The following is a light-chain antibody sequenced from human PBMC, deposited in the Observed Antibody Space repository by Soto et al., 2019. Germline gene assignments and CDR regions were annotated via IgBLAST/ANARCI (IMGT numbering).Light chain of an antibody. J-gene: IGLJ3*02. Sequence: QSVLSQPPSASGTPGQRVTISCSGSSSNIGSNFVYWSQQLPGTAPKLLIYTNNQRPSGVPDPFSGSKSGTSASLAISGLGSEDEADYYCAAWYGSLSGGVFGGGTKLTVL. CDR1: SSNIGSNF. V-gene: IGLV1-47*02. CDR3: AAWYGSLSGGV. CDR2: TNN.